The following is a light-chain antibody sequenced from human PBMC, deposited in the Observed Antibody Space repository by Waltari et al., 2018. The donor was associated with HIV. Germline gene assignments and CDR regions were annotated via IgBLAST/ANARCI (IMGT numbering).Light chain of an antibody. Sequence: DIQMTQSPSSLSASVGDRVTITCRASQGIRNGLGWYQQEPGKAPKRLIYTASTLQSGVPSRFSGSGSGTEFTLTISSLQPEDFATYYCLQHHSYPLTFGQGTKVDIK. CDR2: TAS. CDR3: LQHHSYPLT. CDR1: QGIRNG. V-gene: IGKV1-17*01. J-gene: IGKJ1*01.